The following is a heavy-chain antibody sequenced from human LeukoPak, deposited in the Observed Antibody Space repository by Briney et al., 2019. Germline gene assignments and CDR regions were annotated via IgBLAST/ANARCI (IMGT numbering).Heavy chain of an antibody. Sequence: ASVKVSCKASGYTFTSYGISWVRQAPGQGLEWMGWISAYNGNTNYAQKLQGRVTMTTDTSTSTAYMELRSLRSDDTAVYYCARDGYYYDSSGYYDLARFDYWGQGTLVTVSS. CDR1: GYTFTSYG. CDR3: ARDGYYYDSSGYYDLARFDY. CDR2: ISAYNGNT. J-gene: IGHJ4*02. V-gene: IGHV1-18*01. D-gene: IGHD3-22*01.